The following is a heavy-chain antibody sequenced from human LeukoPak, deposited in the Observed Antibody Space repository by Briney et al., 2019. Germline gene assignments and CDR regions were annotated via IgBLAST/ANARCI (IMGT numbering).Heavy chain of an antibody. J-gene: IGHJ3*02. CDR3: ARGNLRESSLGQAFDI. Sequence: GASVKVSCKASGYTFTSYYMHWVRQAPGQGLEWMGIINPSGGSTSYAQKFQGRVTMTRDTSTSTVYMELSSLRSEDTAVYYCARGNLRESSLGQAFDIWGQGTMVTVSS. CDR1: GYTFTSYY. D-gene: IGHD5/OR15-5a*01. V-gene: IGHV1-46*01. CDR2: INPSGGST.